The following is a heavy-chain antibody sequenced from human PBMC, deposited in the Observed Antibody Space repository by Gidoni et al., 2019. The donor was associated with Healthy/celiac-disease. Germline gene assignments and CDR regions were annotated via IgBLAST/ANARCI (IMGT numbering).Heavy chain of an antibody. J-gene: IGHJ4*02. CDR3: AKAPYSSGSYNHPFDY. V-gene: IGHV3-23*01. Sequence: EVQLLGSGGGWVRPGGSLRLCCAASGSPFSSYALSWVGQAPGKGLELVSAISGSGGSTNYADYVKGRFTISRDNTKNTRYLQMNSRRAEDKAVYYCAKAPYSSGSYNHPFDYWGQGTLVTVSS. CDR2: ISGSGGST. CDR1: GSPFSSYA. D-gene: IGHD6-19*01.